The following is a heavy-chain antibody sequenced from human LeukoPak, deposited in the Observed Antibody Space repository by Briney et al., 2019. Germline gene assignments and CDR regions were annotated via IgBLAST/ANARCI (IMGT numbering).Heavy chain of an antibody. CDR2: ISGSGGST. J-gene: IGHJ6*02. Sequence: GGSLRLSCAASGFTFCSYCMHWVRQAPGKGLEWVSAISGSGGSTYYADSVKGRFTISRDNSKNTLYLQMNSLRAEDTAVYYCAKGYYYGSGSYYPFDVWGQGTTVTVSS. CDR1: GFTFCSYC. V-gene: IGHV3-23*01. D-gene: IGHD3-10*01. CDR3: AKGYYYGSGSYYPFDV.